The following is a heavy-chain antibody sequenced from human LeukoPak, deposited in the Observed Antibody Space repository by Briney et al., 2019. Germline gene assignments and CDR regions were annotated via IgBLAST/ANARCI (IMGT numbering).Heavy chain of an antibody. CDR1: GGSISSSSYY. D-gene: IGHD2-2*02. V-gene: IGHV4-39*07. J-gene: IGHJ5*02. CDR3: AREGYCSSTSCYTENWFDP. CDR2: IYYSGST. Sequence: SETLSLTCTVSGGSISSSSYYWGWIRQPPGKGLEWIGSIYYSGSTYYNPSLKRRVTISVDTSKNQFSLKLSSVTAADTAVYYCAREGYCSSTSCYTENWFDPWGQGTLVTVSS.